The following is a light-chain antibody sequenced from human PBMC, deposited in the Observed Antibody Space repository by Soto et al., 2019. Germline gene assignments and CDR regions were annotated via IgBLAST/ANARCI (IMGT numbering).Light chain of an antibody. V-gene: IGKV1-9*01. CDR1: QGISTH. CDR2: DAS. Sequence: IQLTQSPSSLSASVGDRVTITCRASQGISTHLAWYQQKPGKAPNLLIYDASTLQSGVPSTFSGSGSGTDFTLTISSLQPDDFATYYCQQVGSFPFTFGPGTKVDI. CDR3: QQVGSFPFT. J-gene: IGKJ3*01.